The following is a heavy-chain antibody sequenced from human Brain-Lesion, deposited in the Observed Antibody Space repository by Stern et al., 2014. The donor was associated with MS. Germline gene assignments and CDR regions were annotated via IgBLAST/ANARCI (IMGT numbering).Heavy chain of an antibody. V-gene: IGHV2-26*01. D-gene: IGHD2-15*01. CDR3: ARMREYCSGGICFAGYYDS. J-gene: IGHJ4*02. Sequence: QVPLRESGPVLVKPTETLTLTCSVSGFSLSNAAMGVSWIRQPPGKALECLATIFSPAETAYSTSLKSRLTISKDTSRSQVVLTMTNMDPVDTATYYCARMREYCSGGICFAGYYDSWGQGTLVTVSS. CDR2: IFSPAET. CDR1: GFSLSNAAMG.